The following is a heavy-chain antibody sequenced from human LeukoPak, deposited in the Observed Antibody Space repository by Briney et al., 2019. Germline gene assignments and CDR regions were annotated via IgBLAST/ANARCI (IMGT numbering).Heavy chain of an antibody. CDR3: ARRVGATTFWFDP. CDR1: GGSFSGYY. D-gene: IGHD1-26*01. V-gene: IGHV4-34*01. J-gene: IGHJ5*02. Sequence: PSETLSLTCAVYGGSFSGYYWSWIRQPPGKGLEWIGEISHSGSTNYNPSLKSRVTISVDTSKNQFSLKLSSVTAADTAVYYCARRVGATTFWFDPWGQGTLVTVSS. CDR2: ISHSGST.